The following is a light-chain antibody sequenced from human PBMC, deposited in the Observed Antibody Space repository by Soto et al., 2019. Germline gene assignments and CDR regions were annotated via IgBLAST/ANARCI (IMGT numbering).Light chain of an antibody. V-gene: IGKV1-12*01. J-gene: IGKJ5*01. Sequence: DIQMTQSPSSVSAAVGDRVTITCRASQGISSWLAWYQQKPGRAPKLLIYAASSLQGGVPSRFSGSGSGTDLTLTINSLQPEDFATYYCQQSHSYTITFGQGTRLEI. CDR1: QGISSW. CDR3: QQSHSYTIT. CDR2: AAS.